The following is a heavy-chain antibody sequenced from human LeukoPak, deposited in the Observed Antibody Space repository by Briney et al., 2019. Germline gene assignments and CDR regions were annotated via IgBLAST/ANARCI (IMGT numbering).Heavy chain of an antibody. D-gene: IGHD2-15*01. CDR2: ISAYNGNT. Sequence: ASVKVSCKASGYTFTSYGISWVRQAPGQGLEWMGWISAYNGNTNYAQKLQGRVTMTTDTSTSTAYMELRSLRSDDTAVYYCASSRAYCSGGSCRLDAFDIWGQGTMVTVSS. V-gene: IGHV1-18*01. J-gene: IGHJ3*02. CDR3: ASSRAYCSGGSCRLDAFDI. CDR1: GYTFTSYG.